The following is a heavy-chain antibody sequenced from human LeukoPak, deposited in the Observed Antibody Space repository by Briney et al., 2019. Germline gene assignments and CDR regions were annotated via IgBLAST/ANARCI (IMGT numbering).Heavy chain of an antibody. V-gene: IGHV1-24*01. D-gene: IGHD3-22*01. J-gene: IGHJ4*02. CDR1: GYTLTELS. Sequence: GASVTVSCKVSGYTLTELSMHWVRQAPGKGLEWMGGFDPEDGETIYAQKFQGRVTMTEDTSTDTAYMELSSLRSEDTAVYYCATGYYYDSSGYYGQMPYYWGQGTLVTVSS. CDR2: FDPEDGET. CDR3: ATGYYYDSSGYYGQMPYY.